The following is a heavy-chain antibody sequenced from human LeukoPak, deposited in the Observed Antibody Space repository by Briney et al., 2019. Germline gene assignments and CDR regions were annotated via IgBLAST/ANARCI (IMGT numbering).Heavy chain of an antibody. D-gene: IGHD5-12*01. J-gene: IGHJ4*02. CDR1: GFTFSRYW. V-gene: IGHV3-7*04. CDR3: ARDSPGYGGYSY. Sequence: GGSLRLSCTASGFTFSRYWMTWVRQAPGKGLEWVANIKEDGSAKYYVDSMKGRFTISRDNAKNSQYLQINSLRAEDTAVYYYARDSPGYGGYSYWGQGTLVTVSS. CDR2: IKEDGSAK.